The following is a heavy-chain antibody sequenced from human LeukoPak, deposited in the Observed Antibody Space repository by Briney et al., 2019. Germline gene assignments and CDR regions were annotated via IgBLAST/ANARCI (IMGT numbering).Heavy chain of an antibody. CDR2: IYWDDNK. CDR1: GFSLNTSGVG. V-gene: IGHV2-5*02. J-gene: IGHJ4*02. CDR3: VHRRYGEWIGY. Sequence: ESGPTLVKPTQTLTLTCTFSGFSLNTSGVGVGWIRQPPGEALECLAVIYWDDNKRYSPSLKSRLTITKDTSKNQVVLIMTNVDPVDTATYYCVHRRYGEWIGYWGQGTLVTVSS. D-gene: IGHD4-17*01.